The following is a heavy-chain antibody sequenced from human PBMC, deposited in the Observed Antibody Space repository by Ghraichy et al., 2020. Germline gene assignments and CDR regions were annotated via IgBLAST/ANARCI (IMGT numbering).Heavy chain of an antibody. D-gene: IGHD2-21*01. CDR1: GYNFVSIG. Sequence: ASVKVSCRASGYNFVSIGINWGRQAPGQGLEWVGWSSSYTRYAQNFQGRVTVSRDTSTSTAYMELRSLTSDDTAVYYCARDADTTRILWDHVAFDIWGQGPLVTVSS. V-gene: IGHV1-18*01. J-gene: IGHJ3*02. CDR2: SSSYT. CDR3: ARDADTTRILWDHVAFDI.